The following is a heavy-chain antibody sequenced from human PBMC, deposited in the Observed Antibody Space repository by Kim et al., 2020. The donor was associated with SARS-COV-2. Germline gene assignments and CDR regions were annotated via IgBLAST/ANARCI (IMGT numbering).Heavy chain of an antibody. D-gene: IGHD3-10*01. CDR2: ISDSGGST. Sequence: GGSLRLSCAASGFTFSNYAMNWVRQAPGKGLEWVSFISDSGGSTYYADSVKGRFTISRDNSKNTLSLQMNSLRAEDTAVYYCAKDPMVRGVIIRGFDYWGQGTLVTVSS. CDR3: AKDPMVRGVIIRGFDY. V-gene: IGHV3-23*01. J-gene: IGHJ4*02. CDR1: GFTFSNYA.